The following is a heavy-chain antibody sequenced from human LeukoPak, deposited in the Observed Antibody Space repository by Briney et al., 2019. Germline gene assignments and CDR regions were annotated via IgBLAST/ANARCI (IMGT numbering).Heavy chain of an antibody. CDR2: INPNSGTT. CDR1: GYTFTTYY. D-gene: IGHD3-16*01. V-gene: IGHV1-2*02. J-gene: IGHJ4*02. Sequence: ASVNISCKASGYTFTTYYIHWVRQAPGQGPEWMGWINPNSGTTDYAQIFQGRVTMTRDTSISIAYMELSSLRSDDTAVYHCARVRAPSFTQGGFDYWGQGTPVTVSS. CDR3: ARVRAPSFTQGGFDY.